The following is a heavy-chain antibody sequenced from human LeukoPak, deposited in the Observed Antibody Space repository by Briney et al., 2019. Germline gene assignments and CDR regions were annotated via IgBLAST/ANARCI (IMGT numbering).Heavy chain of an antibody. J-gene: IGHJ4*02. V-gene: IGHV1-24*01. Sequence: ASVKVSCKASGYTFTSYGISWVRQAPGKGLEWMGGFDPEDGETIYAQKFQGRVTMTEDTSTDTAYMELSSLRSEDTAVYYCATGVYDFWSGYLFDYWGQGTLVTVSS. CDR2: FDPEDGET. CDR1: GYTFTSYG. CDR3: ATGVYDFWSGYLFDY. D-gene: IGHD3-3*01.